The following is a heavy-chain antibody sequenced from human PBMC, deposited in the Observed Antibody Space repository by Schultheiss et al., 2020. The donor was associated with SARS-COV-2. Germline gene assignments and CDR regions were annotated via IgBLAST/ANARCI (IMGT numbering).Heavy chain of an antibody. J-gene: IGHJ4*02. Sequence: GGSLRLSCAASGFTFSSYAMHWVRQAPGKGLEWVAVISYDGSNKYYADSVKGRFTISRDNSKNTLYLQMNSLRAEDTAVYYCARAYYYDFWSGYSLGSHFYYWGQGTLVTVSS. D-gene: IGHD3-3*01. V-gene: IGHV3-30*04. CDR1: GFTFSSYA. CDR2: ISYDGSNK. CDR3: ARAYYYDFWSGYSLGSHFYY.